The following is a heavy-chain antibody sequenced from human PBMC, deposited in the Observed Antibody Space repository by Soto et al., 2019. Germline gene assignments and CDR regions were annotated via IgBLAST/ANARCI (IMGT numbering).Heavy chain of an antibody. CDR2: ILYDGSDK. J-gene: IGHJ5*02. CDR3: ASGGSYSHNWFDP. V-gene: IGHV3-30*03. CDR1: GFTFSSYG. D-gene: IGHD1-26*01. Sequence: PGGSLRLSCAASGFTFSSYGMHWVRQAPGKGLEWVTGILYDGSDKYYADSVKGRFTISRENSKNTLYLQMNSLRAEDTAVYYCASGGSYSHNWFDPWGQGTLVTVSS.